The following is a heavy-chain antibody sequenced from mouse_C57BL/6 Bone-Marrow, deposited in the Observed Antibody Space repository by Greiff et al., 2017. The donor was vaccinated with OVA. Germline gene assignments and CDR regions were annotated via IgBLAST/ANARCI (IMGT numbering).Heavy chain of an antibody. J-gene: IGHJ3*01. CDR3: ARLRYSNYVAY. V-gene: IGHV5-6*01. Sequence: EVKLQESGGDLVKPGGSLKLSCAASGFTFSSYGMSWVRQTPDKRLEWVATISSGGSYTYYPDSVKGRFTISRDNAKNTLYLQMSSLKSEDTAMYYCARLRYSNYVAYWGQGTLVTVSA. CDR2: ISSGGSYT. D-gene: IGHD2-5*01. CDR1: GFTFSSYG.